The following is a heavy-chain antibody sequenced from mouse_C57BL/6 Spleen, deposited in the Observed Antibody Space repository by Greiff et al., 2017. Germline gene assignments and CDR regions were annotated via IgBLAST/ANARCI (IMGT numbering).Heavy chain of an antibody. CDR3: ARLTGAGWYFDV. CDR1: DYSITSGYY. V-gene: IGHV3-6*01. J-gene: IGHJ1*03. CDR2: ISYDGSN. D-gene: IGHD4-1*01. Sequence: DVQLQESGPGLVKPSQSLSLTCSVTDYSITSGYYWNWIRQFPGNKLEWMGYISYDGSNNYNPSLKNRISITRDTSKNQFLLKLNSVTTEDTATYYYARLTGAGWYFDVWGTGTTVTVSS.